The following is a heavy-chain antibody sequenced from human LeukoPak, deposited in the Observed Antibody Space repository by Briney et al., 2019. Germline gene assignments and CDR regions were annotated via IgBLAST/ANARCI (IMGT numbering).Heavy chain of an antibody. D-gene: IGHD1-26*01. CDR1: GFSFSTYW. V-gene: IGHV3-74*01. J-gene: IGHJ3*02. CDR2: MNSDGSTI. CDR3: ARGGSYLSAFDI. Sequence: GGSLRLSCAASGFSFSTYWMHWVRQDPGKGLVWVSRMNSDGSTIDYAGSVKGRFTISRDNSKNTLYLQMNSLRAEDTAVYYCARGGSYLSAFDIWGQGTMVTVSS.